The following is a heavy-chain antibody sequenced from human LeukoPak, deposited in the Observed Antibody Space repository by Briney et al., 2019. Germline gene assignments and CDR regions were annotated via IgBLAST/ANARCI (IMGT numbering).Heavy chain of an antibody. CDR1: GYTFTDYY. J-gene: IGHJ4*02. V-gene: IGHV1-2*06. D-gene: IGHD3-22*01. CDR3: ARTNYYDSSGHFDY. Sequence: ASVKVSCKASGYTFTDYYMRWVRQAPGQGLEWMGRINPDSGGTNYAQNFQGRVTMTRDTSISTAYMELNRLTSDDTAMYYCARTNYYDSSGHFDYWGQGTRVTVSS. CDR2: INPDSGGT.